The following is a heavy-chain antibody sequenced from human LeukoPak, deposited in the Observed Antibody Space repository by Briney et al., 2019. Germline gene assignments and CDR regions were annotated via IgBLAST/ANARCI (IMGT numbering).Heavy chain of an antibody. CDR1: GFTFDEYG. V-gene: IGHV3-20*04. D-gene: IGHD3-22*01. CDR2: INWNGGST. CDR3: AKDRMIVVVITTFDY. Sequence: GGTLRLSCEASGFTFDEYGMSWVRQAPGKGVERVSSINWNGGSTYYANSLKGRFTISRDNTKNTLYLQMNSLRAEDTAVYYCAKDRMIVVVITTFDYWGQGTLVTVSS. J-gene: IGHJ4*02.